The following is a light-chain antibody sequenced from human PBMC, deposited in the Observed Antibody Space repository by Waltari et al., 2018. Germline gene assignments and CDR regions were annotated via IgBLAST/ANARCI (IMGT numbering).Light chain of an antibody. V-gene: IGKV3-11*01. CDR3: RQRSNWPLT. Sequence: EIVLTQSPATLSLSPGERATLSCRASHNISSYLAWYQQKPGQAPRLLIYDTSRRATGIPARFSGSGSGTYFTLTISSLEPEDFAVYSCRQRSNWPLTFGGGTKVDIK. J-gene: IGKJ4*01. CDR1: HNISSY. CDR2: DTS.